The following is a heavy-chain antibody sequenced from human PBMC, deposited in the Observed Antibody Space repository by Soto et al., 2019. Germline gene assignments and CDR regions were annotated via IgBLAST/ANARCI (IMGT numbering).Heavy chain of an antibody. CDR2: ISYDGSNK. J-gene: IGHJ6*02. CDR1: GFTFSSYG. Sequence: QVQLVESGGGVVQPGRSLRLSCAASGFTFSSYGMHWVRQAPGKGLEWVAVISYDGSNKYYADSVKGRFTISRDNSKNTLYLQMNSLRAEDTAVYYCAKAGGMVPYGMDVWGQGTTVTVSS. CDR3: AKAGGMVPYGMDV. V-gene: IGHV3-30*18. D-gene: IGHD3-10*01.